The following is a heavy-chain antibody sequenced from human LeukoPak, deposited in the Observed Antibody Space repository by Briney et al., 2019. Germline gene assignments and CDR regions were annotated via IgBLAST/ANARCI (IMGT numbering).Heavy chain of an antibody. CDR3: ARDRAAYYYYYMDV. Sequence: ASVKVSCKASGYTFSSYAMNWVRQAPGQGLEWMGWINTYTGNPTYAQGFTGRFVFSLDTSLTTAYLQISSLKAEDTAVYYCARDRAAYYYYYMDVWGKGTTVTVSS. CDR2: INTYTGNP. CDR1: GYTFSSYA. V-gene: IGHV7-4-1*02. D-gene: IGHD6-25*01. J-gene: IGHJ6*03.